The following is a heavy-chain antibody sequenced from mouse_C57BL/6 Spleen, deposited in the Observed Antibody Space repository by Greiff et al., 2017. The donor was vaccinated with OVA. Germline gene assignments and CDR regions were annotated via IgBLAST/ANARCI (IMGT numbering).Heavy chain of an antibody. V-gene: IGHV1-50*01. Sequence: QVQLQQPGAELVKPGASVTLSCKASGYTFTSYWMQWVKQRPGQGLEWIGEIDPSDSYTNYNQKFKGKATLTVDTSSSTAYMQLSSLTSEDSAVYYCARSHYYGSSYGFAYWGQGTLVTVSA. CDR1: GYTFTSYW. J-gene: IGHJ3*01. CDR3: ARSHYYGSSYGFAY. D-gene: IGHD1-1*01. CDR2: IDPSDSYT.